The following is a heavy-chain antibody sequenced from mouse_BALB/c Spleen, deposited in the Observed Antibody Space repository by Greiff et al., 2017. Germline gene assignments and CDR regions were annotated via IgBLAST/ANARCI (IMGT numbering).Heavy chain of an antibody. CDR2: INPGSGGT. Sequence: VQLQQSGAELVRPGTSVKVSCKASGYAFTNYLIEWVKQRPGQGLEWIGVINPGSGGTNYNEKFKGKATLTADKSSSTSYMQLSSLTSDNSAVYFCSRSCYAMDYWGQGTSVTVSS. J-gene: IGHJ4*01. CDR3: SRSCYAMDY. CDR1: GYAFTNYL. V-gene: IGHV1-54*01.